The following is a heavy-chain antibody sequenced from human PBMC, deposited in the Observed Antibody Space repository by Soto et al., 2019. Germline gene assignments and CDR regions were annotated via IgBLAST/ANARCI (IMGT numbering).Heavy chain of an antibody. CDR2: ISAYNGNT. CDR3: ARGYSYRPPYYYGMDV. V-gene: IGHV1-18*01. Sequence: ASVKVSCKASGYTFTSYGISLVRQAPGQGLEWMGWISAYNGNTNYAQKLQGRVTMTTDTSTSTAYMELRSLRSDDTAVYYCARGYSYRPPYYYGMDVWGQGTSLTVSS. J-gene: IGHJ6*02. CDR1: GYTFTSYG. D-gene: IGHD5-18*01.